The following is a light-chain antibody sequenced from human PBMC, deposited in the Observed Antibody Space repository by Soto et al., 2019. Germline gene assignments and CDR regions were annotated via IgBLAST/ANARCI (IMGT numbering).Light chain of an antibody. CDR2: EVT. CDR3: CSCGGIITWV. J-gene: IGLJ3*02. V-gene: IGLV2-23*02. CDR1: SNDIGGHNH. Sequence: QSVLTQPASVSGSPGQSITISCTGTSNDIGGHNHVSWYQQHPGNSPKLIIYEVTERPSGVSNRFSASKSGTTASLTISGLQADEEADYYCCSCGGIITWVCGGGTKVTVL.